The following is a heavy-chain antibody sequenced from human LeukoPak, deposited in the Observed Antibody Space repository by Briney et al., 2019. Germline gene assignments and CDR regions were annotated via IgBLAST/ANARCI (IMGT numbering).Heavy chain of an antibody. J-gene: IGHJ3*02. CDR3: ARVATVTTAYAFDI. Sequence: ASETLSLTCTVSGGSISSYYWSWIRQPPGKGLEWIGYIYYSGSTNYNPSLKSRVTISVDTSKNQFSLKLSSVTAADTAVYYCARVATVTTAYAFDIWGQGTMVTVSS. D-gene: IGHD4-17*01. CDR2: IYYSGST. CDR1: GGSISSYY. V-gene: IGHV4-59*01.